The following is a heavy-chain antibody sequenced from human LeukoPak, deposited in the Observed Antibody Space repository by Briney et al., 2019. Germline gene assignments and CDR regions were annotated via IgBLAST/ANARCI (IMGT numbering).Heavy chain of an antibody. CDR2: ISWDGGST. V-gene: IGHV3-43*02. D-gene: IGHD3-10*02. CDR3: AELGITMIGGV. Sequence: GGSLRLSCAASGFSFSNYGMSWVRQAPGKGLEWVSLISWDGGSTYYADSVKGRFTISRDNSKNSLYLQMNSLRAEDTAVYYCAELGITMIGGVWGKGTTVTISS. J-gene: IGHJ6*04. CDR1: GFSFSNYG.